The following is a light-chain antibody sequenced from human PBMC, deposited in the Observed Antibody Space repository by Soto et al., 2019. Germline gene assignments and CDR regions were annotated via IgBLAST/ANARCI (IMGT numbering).Light chain of an antibody. V-gene: IGLV2-14*01. Sequence: QSALIQPASVSGPPGQSFTISCPGTSSDVGGYNYVSWYQQHPGKAPKLMIYDVSNRPSGVSNRFSGSKSGNTASLTISGLQAEDEADYYCSSYTSSSTYVFGTGTKLTVL. CDR1: SSDVGGYNY. J-gene: IGLJ1*01. CDR2: DVS. CDR3: SSYTSSSTYV.